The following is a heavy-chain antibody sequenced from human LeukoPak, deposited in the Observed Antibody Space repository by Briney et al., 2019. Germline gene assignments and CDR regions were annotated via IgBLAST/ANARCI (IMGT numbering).Heavy chain of an antibody. CDR2: LSGSGGST. CDR3: AKAPHSSSWYGVYFDY. V-gene: IGHV3-23*01. D-gene: IGHD6-13*01. J-gene: IGHJ4*02. CDR1: GFTFSHYG. Sequence: GGSLRLSCVASGFTFSHYGMHWVRQAPGKGLEWVSALSGSGGSTYYADSVKGRFTISRDNSRNTLYLQMNSLRAEDTAVYYCAKAPHSSSWYGVYFDYWGQGTLVTVSS.